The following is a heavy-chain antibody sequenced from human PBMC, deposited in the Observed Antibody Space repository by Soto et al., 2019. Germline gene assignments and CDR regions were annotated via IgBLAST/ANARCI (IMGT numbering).Heavy chain of an antibody. CDR2: ISHDGSFK. J-gene: IGHJ5*02. V-gene: IGHV3-30*18. CDR1: GFSFSSHG. D-gene: IGHD6-19*01. Sequence: QVQLVESGGGVVQPGRSLRLSCAASGFSFSSHGMHWVRQAPGRGLEWVSVISHDGSFKSYADSLRGRFTVSRDNSKNTLSLQIHSLSPEDTAVYYCTKLEGSVPVDGDWFDPWGQGTLVTVSS. CDR3: TKLEGSVPVDGDWFDP.